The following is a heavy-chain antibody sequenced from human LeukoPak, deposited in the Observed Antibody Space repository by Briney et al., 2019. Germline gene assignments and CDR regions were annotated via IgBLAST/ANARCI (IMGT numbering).Heavy chain of an antibody. CDR2: IYTSGRT. Sequence: SETLSLTCTVSGGSISSGSYYWRWIRQPAGKGLEWIGRIYTSGRTNYTPSLKRRVTISVDTSKNQFSLLLSPVTAADTALYXXXXTPAYYYDSSGYYADYWGQGTLVTVSS. V-gene: IGHV4-61*02. D-gene: IGHD3-22*01. CDR1: GGSISSGSYY. J-gene: IGHJ4*02. CDR3: XXTPAYYYDSSGYYADY.